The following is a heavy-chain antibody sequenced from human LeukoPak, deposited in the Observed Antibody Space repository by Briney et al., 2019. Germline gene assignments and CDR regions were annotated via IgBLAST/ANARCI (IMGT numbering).Heavy chain of an antibody. CDR1: GFTFSSYG. Sequence: PGRSLRLSCAASGFTFSSYGMHWVRQAPGKGLEWAAVIWYDGSNKYYADSVKGRFTISRDNSKNTLYLQMNSLRAEDTAVYYCARDKRDSSGYFDYWGQGTLVTVSS. CDR3: ARDKRDSSGYFDY. CDR2: IWYDGSNK. D-gene: IGHD3-22*01. V-gene: IGHV3-33*01. J-gene: IGHJ4*02.